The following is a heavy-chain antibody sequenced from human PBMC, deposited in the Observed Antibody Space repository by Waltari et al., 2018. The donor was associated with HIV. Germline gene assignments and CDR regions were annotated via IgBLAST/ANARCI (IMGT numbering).Heavy chain of an antibody. CDR1: GFPFSHYG. V-gene: IGHV3-23*01. J-gene: IGHJ6*02. Sequence: EVQVLESGGALVQPGGSLRLSCAASGFPFSHYGLSWVRQAPGKGLEWVSTIRGSGGSTYYADSVKGRFTVSRDNSKNTLYLQMNSLRAEDTAVYFCVKEHQYSHSWYSYYGMDVWGQGTTVTVSS. CDR3: VKEHQYSHSWYSYYGMDV. D-gene: IGHD6-13*01. CDR2: IRGSGGST.